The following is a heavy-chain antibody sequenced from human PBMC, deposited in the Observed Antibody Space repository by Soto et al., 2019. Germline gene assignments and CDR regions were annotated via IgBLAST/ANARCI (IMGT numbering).Heavy chain of an antibody. CDR3: ARVGGYSYGYGFNY. D-gene: IGHD5-18*01. V-gene: IGHV3-48*01. CDR1: GFTFSSYS. CDR2: ISSSSSTI. Sequence: GGSLRVSCAASGFTFSSYSMNWGRQAPGKGLEWVSYISSSSSTIYYADSVKGRFTISRDNAKNSLYLQMNSLRAEDTAVYYCARVGGYSYGYGFNYWGQGTLVTVSS. J-gene: IGHJ4*02.